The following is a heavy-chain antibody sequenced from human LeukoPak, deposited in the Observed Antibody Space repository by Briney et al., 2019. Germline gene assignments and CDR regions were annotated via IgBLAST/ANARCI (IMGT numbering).Heavy chain of an antibody. D-gene: IGHD3-22*01. Sequence: ASVKVSCKASGGTFSSYAISWVRQAPGQGLEWMGGIIPIFGTANYAQKFQGRVTITADESTSTAYMELSSLRSEDTAVYYCARGSSGYYAFDYWGQGTLVTVSS. CDR3: ARGSSGYYAFDY. V-gene: IGHV1-69*13. CDR2: IIPIFGTA. J-gene: IGHJ4*02. CDR1: GGTFSSYA.